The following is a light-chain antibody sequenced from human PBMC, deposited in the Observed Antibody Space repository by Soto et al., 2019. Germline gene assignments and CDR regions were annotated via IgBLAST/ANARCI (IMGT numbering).Light chain of an antibody. CDR2: DVS. CDR3: SSYTIRVV. V-gene: IGLV2-14*01. CDR1: SSDVGGYNY. J-gene: IGLJ2*01. Sequence: QSVLTQPASVSGSPGQSITISCTGTSSDVGGYNYVSWYQQHPGKAPKLMIYDVSNRPSGVSNRFSGSKSGNTASLTISGLQAEDEADYYCSSYTIRVVFGGGTKLTVL.